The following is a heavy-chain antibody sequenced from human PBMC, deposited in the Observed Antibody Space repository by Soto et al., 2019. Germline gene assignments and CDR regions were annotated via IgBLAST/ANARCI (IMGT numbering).Heavy chain of an antibody. CDR1: GYSFTSYW. J-gene: IGHJ3*02. CDR3: ASGSSSWYDGFDI. CDR2: IYPGDSDT. Sequence: GESLKISCKGSGYSFTSYWIGWVRQMPGKGLEWMGIIYPGDSDTRYSPSFQGQVTISADKSISTAYLQWSILKSSDTAMYYCASGSSSWYDGFDIWGQGTMVTVSS. D-gene: IGHD6-13*01. V-gene: IGHV5-51*01.